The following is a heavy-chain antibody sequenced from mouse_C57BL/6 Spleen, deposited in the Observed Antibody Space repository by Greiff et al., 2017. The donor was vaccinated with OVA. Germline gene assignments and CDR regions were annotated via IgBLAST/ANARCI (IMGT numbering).Heavy chain of an antibody. CDR2: IRNKANGYTT. V-gene: IGHV7-3*01. CDR3: ARYLYYEYPYYAMDY. Sequence: EVQGVESGGGLVQPGGSLSLSCAASGFTFTDYYMSWVRQPPGKALEWLGFIRNKANGYTTEYSASVKGRFTISRDNSQSILYLQMNALRAEDSATYYCARYLYYEYPYYAMDYWGQGTTVTVSS. D-gene: IGHD2-4*01. CDR1: GFTFTDYY. J-gene: IGHJ4*01.